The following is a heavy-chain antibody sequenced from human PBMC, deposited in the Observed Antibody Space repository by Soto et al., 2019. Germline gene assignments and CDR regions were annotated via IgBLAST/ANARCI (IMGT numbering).Heavy chain of an antibody. V-gene: IGHV4-34*01. J-gene: IGHJ6*03. CDR2: INHSGST. CDR1: GGSFSGYY. Sequence: SETLSLTCAVYGGSFSGYYWSWIRQPPGKGLEWIGEINHSGSTNYNPSLKSRVTISVDTSKNQFSLKLSSVTAADTAVYYCAKGRTIVLMVYAKRGSKWDYYYMDVWGKGTTVTVSS. CDR3: AKGRTIVLMVYAKRGSKWDYYYMDV. D-gene: IGHD2-8*01.